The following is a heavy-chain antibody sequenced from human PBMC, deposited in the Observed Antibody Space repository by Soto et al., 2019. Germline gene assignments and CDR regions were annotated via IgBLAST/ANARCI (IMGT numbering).Heavy chain of an antibody. J-gene: IGHJ4*02. D-gene: IGHD2-15*01. V-gene: IGHV3-30*18. CDR1: GFTFSSYG. CDR3: AKGCSGGSCYYFDY. CDR2: ISYDGSNK. Sequence: QVQLVESGGGVVQPGRSLRLSCAASGFTFSSYGMHWVHQAPGKGLEWVAIISYDGSNKYYVDSVKGRFTIARDNSKNTLYLQMNSLRAEDTAVYYCAKGCSGGSCYYFDYWGQGTLVTVSS.